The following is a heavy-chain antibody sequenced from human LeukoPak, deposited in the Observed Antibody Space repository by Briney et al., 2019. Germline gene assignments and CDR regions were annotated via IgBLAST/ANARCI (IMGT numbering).Heavy chain of an antibody. CDR3: ARIGPTYYGMDV. J-gene: IGHJ6*02. Sequence: GGSLRLSCAASGFTFSSYDMHWVRQATGKGLEWVSAIGTAGDTYYPGSVKGRFTISRENAKNSLYLQMNSLRAGDTAVYYCARIGPTYYGMDVWGQGTTVTVSS. CDR1: GFTFSSYD. CDR2: IGTAGDT. V-gene: IGHV3-13*01.